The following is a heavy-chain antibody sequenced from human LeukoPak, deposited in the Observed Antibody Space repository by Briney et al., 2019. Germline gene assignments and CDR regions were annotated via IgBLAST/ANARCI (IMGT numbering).Heavy chain of an antibody. Sequence: GGCLRLSCAASGLTFSSHWMHWVRQAPGKGLEWVGRIKNKDEGEKTDYAAPVKGRFTISRDDSKATLFLQMNSLKMEDTAIYYCTTGIDYGGGYWGQGTLVSVSS. CDR2: IKNKDEGEKT. V-gene: IGHV3-15*05. CDR1: GLTFSSHW. CDR3: TTGIDYGGGY. J-gene: IGHJ4*02. D-gene: IGHD3-16*01.